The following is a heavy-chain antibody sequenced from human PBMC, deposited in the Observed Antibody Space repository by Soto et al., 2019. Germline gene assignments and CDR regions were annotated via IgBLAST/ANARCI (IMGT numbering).Heavy chain of an antibody. CDR1: GFSLSTSGVG. D-gene: IGHD3-22*01. J-gene: IGHJ4*02. CDR3: AYRDIDSRGHLSPGY. CDR2: IYWDDDK. V-gene: IGHV2-5*02. Sequence: SGPTLVNPTQTLTLTCTFSGFSLSTSGVGVGWIRQPPGKALEWLALIYWDDDKRYSPSLKTRLTITKDTSKNQVVLTMTNMDPVDTATYYCAYRDIDSRGHLSPGYLGQGTLVPVSS.